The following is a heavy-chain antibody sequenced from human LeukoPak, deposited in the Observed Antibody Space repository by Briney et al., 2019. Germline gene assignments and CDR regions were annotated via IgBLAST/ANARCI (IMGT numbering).Heavy chain of an antibody. V-gene: IGHV4-31*03. CDR2: ICRSGGT. J-gene: IGHJ5*02. D-gene: IGHD3-10*01. CDR3: ARDRRSGFSAP. Sequence: SQTLSLTCTVSGGSIGSGAYCWSWIRQHRGKGLEWIGYICRSGGTYYNPSLKSRVTTSEDTSQTHCSLKMNSGTVADTAVYYCARDRRSGFSAPWGRGTLVTVSS. CDR1: GGSIGSGAYC.